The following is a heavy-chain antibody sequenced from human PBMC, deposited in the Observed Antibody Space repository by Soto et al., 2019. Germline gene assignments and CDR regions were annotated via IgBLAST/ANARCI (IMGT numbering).Heavy chain of an antibody. CDR1: GGTFSSYS. J-gene: IGHJ4*02. V-gene: IGHV1-69*01. CDR3: ARDGARHFEGVDY. CDR2: IIPIFGTA. D-gene: IGHD2-15*01. Sequence: QVQLVQSGAEVKKPGSSVKVSCKASGGTFSSYSINWVRQAPGQGLEWMGEIIPIFGTANYAQKFQGRVTSSADASTSPACMALSSLRSEDTAVYYCARDGARHFEGVDYWGQGTLVSVSS.